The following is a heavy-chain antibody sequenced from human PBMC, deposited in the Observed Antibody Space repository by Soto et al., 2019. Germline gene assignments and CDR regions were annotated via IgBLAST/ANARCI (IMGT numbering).Heavy chain of an antibody. CDR1: GFTFDDYA. CDR2: ISWNSGSI. V-gene: IGHV3-9*01. J-gene: IGHJ3*02. Sequence: GGSLRLSCAASGFTFDDYAMHWVRQAPGKGLEWVSGISWNSGSIGYADSVKGRFTISRDNAKNSLYLQMNSLRAEDTALYYCAKDRERDYGDERGPGTDAFDIWGQGTMVTVSS. CDR3: AKDRERDYGDERGPGTDAFDI. D-gene: IGHD4-17*01.